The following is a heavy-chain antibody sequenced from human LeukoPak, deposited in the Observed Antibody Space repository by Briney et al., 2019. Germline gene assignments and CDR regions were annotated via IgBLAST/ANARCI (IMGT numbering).Heavy chain of an antibody. CDR1: GGTFSSYA. D-gene: IGHD3-3*01. Sequence: GASVRLSCKASGGTFSSYAMSWVRQAPGQGLEWMGVIIPIFGTANYAEKFQGRVTITADKSTSTAYMQLSSLRSEDTAVYYCASGLPRGGYYSLAYFDYWGQGTLVTVSS. V-gene: IGHV1-69*06. CDR2: IIPIFGTA. J-gene: IGHJ4*02. CDR3: ASGLPRGGYYSLAYFDY.